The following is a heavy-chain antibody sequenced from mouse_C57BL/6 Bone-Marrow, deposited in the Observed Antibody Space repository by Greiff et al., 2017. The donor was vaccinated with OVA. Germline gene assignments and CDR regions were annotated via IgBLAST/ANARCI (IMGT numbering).Heavy chain of an antibody. J-gene: IGHJ1*03. Sequence: VQLQQSGPELVKPGASVKIPCKASGYTFTDYNMDWVKQSHGKSLEWIGDINPNNGGTIYNQKFKGKATLTADKSSSTAYMELRSLTSEDSAVYYCTITTVVAEGWYFDVWGTGTTVTVSS. CDR2: INPNNGGT. D-gene: IGHD1-1*01. CDR1: GYTFTDYN. CDR3: TITTVVAEGWYFDV. V-gene: IGHV1-18*01.